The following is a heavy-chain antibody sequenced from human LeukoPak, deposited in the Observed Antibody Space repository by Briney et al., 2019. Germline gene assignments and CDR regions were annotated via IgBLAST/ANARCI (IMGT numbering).Heavy chain of an antibody. CDR3: ASRNTAMALDY. J-gene: IGHJ4*02. Sequence: GGSLRLSCAASGFTFSSYAMHWVRQAPGKGLEYVSAISSSGSNTYYADSVKGRFTISRDNSKNTLYLQMNSLRAEDTAVYSCASRNTAMALDYWGQGTLVTVSS. D-gene: IGHD5-18*01. CDR2: ISSSGSNT. CDR1: GFTFSSYA. V-gene: IGHV3-64*04.